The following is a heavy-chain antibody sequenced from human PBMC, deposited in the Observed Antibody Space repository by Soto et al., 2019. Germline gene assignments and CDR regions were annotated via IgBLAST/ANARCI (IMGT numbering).Heavy chain of an antibody. Sequence: SETLSLTCTVSGGSISNYYWSWIRQPPGRGLEWIGHIFYSGSTNYNPALKSRVTISVDTSNSQFSLKLSSVTAADTAVYYCAKDSGYNYGYFRWFDPWGQGTLVTV. CDR2: IFYSGST. CDR3: AKDSGYNYGYFRWFDP. CDR1: GGSISNYY. D-gene: IGHD5-18*01. J-gene: IGHJ5*02. V-gene: IGHV4-59*01.